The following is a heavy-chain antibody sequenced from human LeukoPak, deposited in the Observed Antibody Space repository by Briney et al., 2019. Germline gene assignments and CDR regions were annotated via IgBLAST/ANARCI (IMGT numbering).Heavy chain of an antibody. Sequence: PGGSLRLSCAVSGFTFSSYWMSWVRQAPGKGLEWVAIIKQDESEKYYVDSVKGRFTISRDNAKNSLYLQMNSLRAEDTAVYYCARVGNYYDSSGRLDYWSQGTLVTVSS. CDR1: GFTFSSYW. J-gene: IGHJ4*02. V-gene: IGHV3-7*01. CDR2: IKQDESEK. CDR3: ARVGNYYDSSGRLDY. D-gene: IGHD3-22*01.